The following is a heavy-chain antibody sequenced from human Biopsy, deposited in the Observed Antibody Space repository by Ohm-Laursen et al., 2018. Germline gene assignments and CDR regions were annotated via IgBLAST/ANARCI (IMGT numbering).Heavy chain of an antibody. V-gene: IGHV3-21*01. CDR2: ISSTSNHI. CDR3: AKDDYDRVSSGYYFDY. CDR1: GFIFGNYA. D-gene: IGHD3-10*02. Sequence: SLRLSCAASGFIFGNYAMTWVRQAPGKGLEWVASISSTSNHIHYVDSVWGRFTISRDNAENSLYLEMNSLRVEDTAVYYCAKDDYDRVSSGYYFDYWGQGTLVSVSS. J-gene: IGHJ4*02.